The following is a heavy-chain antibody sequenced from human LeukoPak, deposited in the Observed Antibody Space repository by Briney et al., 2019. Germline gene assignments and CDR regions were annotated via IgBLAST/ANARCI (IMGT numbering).Heavy chain of an antibody. CDR2: IIPIFGTA. CDR1: GYTFTGYY. Sequence: SVKVSCKASGYTFTGYYMHWVRQAPGQGLEWMGGIIPIFGTANYAQKFQGRVTITADESTSTAYMELSSLRSEDTAVYYCARSMRGGDAFDIWGQGTMVTVSS. CDR3: ARSMRGGDAFDI. V-gene: IGHV1-69*13. D-gene: IGHD3-10*01. J-gene: IGHJ3*02.